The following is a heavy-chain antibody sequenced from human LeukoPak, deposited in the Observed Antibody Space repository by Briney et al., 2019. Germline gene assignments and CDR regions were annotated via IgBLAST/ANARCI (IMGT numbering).Heavy chain of an antibody. CDR1: GGSFSGYY. D-gene: IGHD3-10*01. CDR2: INHSGST. Sequence: PSETLSLTCAVYGGSFSGYYWSWIRQPPGKGLEWIGEINHSGSTNYNPSLKSRVTISVDTSKNQFSLKLSSVTAADTAVYYCARYYYGSGSYYYFDYWGQGTLVTVSS. V-gene: IGHV4-34*01. CDR3: ARYYYGSGSYYYFDY. J-gene: IGHJ4*02.